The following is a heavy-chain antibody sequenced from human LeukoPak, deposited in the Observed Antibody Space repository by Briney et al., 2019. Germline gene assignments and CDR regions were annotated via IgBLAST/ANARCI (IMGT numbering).Heavy chain of an antibody. D-gene: IGHD4-17*01. J-gene: IGHJ4*02. CDR1: GGSISSSSYC. V-gene: IGHV4-39*07. CDR3: ARDYGDDYFDY. CDR2: IYYRGST. Sequence: SETLSLTCTVSGGSISSSSYCWGWIRQPPGKGLEWIGSIYYRGSTYYNPSLKSRVTISVDTSKNKFSLKLSSVTAADRAVYYCARDYGDDYFDYWGQGTLVTVSS.